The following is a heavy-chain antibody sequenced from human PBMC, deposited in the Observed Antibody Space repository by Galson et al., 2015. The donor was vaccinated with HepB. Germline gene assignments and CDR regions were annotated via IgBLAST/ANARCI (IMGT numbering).Heavy chain of an antibody. CDR3: AKGGWGYGGNPDQPDFDY. CDR2: ISYDGSNK. V-gene: IGHV3-30*18. Sequence: LRLSCAASGFTFSSYGMHWVRQAPGKGLEWVAVISYDGSNKYYADSVKGRFTISRDNSKNTLYLQMNSLRAEDTAVYYCAKGGWGYGGNPDQPDFDYWGQGTLVTVSS. CDR1: GFTFSSYG. D-gene: IGHD4-23*01. J-gene: IGHJ4*02.